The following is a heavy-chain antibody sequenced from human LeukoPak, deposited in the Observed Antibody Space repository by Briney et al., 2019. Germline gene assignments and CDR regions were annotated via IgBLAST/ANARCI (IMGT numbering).Heavy chain of an antibody. D-gene: IGHD2-21*02. CDR2: IYSGDST. J-gene: IGHJ4*02. CDR3: AREVATGFSCFDY. Sequence: GGSLRLSCAAPGFTVNNNYMNWVRQAPGKGLEWVSLIYSGDSTYYADSVKGRFIISRDNSKNTLYLQMNSLRAEDTAVYYCAREVATGFSCFDYWGQGTLVTVSS. V-gene: IGHV3-53*01. CDR1: GFTVNNNY.